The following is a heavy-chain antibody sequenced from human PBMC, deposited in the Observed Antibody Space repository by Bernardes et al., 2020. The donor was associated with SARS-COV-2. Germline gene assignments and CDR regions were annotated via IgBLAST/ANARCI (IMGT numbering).Heavy chain of an antibody. CDR3: AGSSCRIDCYIGGLRSWDYGMDV. CDR2: IYSSGNS. CDR1: GGSISSSNYY. V-gene: IGHV4-39*01. Sequence: SETLSLTCTVSGGSISSSNYYWGWIRQAPGKGLEWIGSIYSSGNSYYSPSRQSRFTESVDTSKNQFSLSLSFVTAADTAVYYCAGSSCRIDCYIGGLRSWDYGMDVWGQGITVTVSS. D-gene: IGHD2-21*02. J-gene: IGHJ6*02.